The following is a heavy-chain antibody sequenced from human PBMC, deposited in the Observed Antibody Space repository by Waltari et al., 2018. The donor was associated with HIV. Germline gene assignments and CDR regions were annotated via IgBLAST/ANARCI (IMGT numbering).Heavy chain of an antibody. CDR2: INPKSGGT. V-gene: IGHV1-2*02. D-gene: IGHD2-15*01. CDR1: GYTFTDYY. Sequence: QEQLVQSGAEVKKPGASVKVSCQASGYTFTDYYMPWVRQAPGQGLEWMGWINPKSGGTNYAQKFQGRVTMTRDTSISTAYMELSSLRSDDTAVYYCALYCSGGNCFFDYWGQGTLVTVSS. J-gene: IGHJ4*02. CDR3: ALYCSGGNCFFDY.